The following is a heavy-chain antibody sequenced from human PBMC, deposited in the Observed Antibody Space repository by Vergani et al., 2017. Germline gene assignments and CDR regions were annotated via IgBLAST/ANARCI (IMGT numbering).Heavy chain of an antibody. CDR2: ISSSSSYI. D-gene: IGHD1-26*01. V-gene: IGHV3-21*01. Sequence: EVQLVESGGGLVKPGGPLRLSCAASGFTFSSYSMNWVRQAPGKGLEWVSSISSSSSYIYYADSVKGRFTISRDNAKNSLYLQMNSLRAEDTAVYYCARVGATWGYFDYWGQGTLVTVSS. CDR1: GFTFSSYS. CDR3: ARVGATWGYFDY. J-gene: IGHJ4*02.